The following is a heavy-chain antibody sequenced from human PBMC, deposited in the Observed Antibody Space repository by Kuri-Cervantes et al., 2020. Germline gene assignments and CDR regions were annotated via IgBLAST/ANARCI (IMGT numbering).Heavy chain of an antibody. CDR3: AREGFGSWGGYYFDY. CDR2: ISLDGSKK. Sequence: GESLKISCAASGFTFSSYSMHLVRQAPGKGLEWVAVISLDGSKKYSAESMKSRFTISRDNSMDTLYLQMNSLRVEDTALYYCAREGFGSWGGYYFDYWGQGTLVTVSS. V-gene: IGHV3-33*01. D-gene: IGHD3-10*01. CDR1: GFTFSSYS. J-gene: IGHJ4*02.